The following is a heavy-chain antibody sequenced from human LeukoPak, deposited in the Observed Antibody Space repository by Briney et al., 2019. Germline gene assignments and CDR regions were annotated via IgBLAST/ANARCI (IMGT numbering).Heavy chain of an antibody. V-gene: IGHV3-53*01. CDR3: AKGGQMSRSGSYY. J-gene: IGHJ4*02. Sequence: EGSLRLSCAASGFTVSSNYMSWVRQAPGKGLEWVSVIYSGGSTYYADSVKGRFTISRDNSKNRLYLQMNSLRAEDTAVYYCAKGGQMSRSGSYYWGQGTLVTVSS. CDR1: GFTVSSNY. CDR2: IYSGGST. D-gene: IGHD3-10*01.